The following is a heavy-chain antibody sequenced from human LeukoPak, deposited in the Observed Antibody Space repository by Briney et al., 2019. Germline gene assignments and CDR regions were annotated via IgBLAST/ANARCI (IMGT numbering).Heavy chain of an antibody. CDR1: GGSFSGYY. CDR3: ARRGYCSSTSCYYYYYGMDV. J-gene: IGHJ6*02. Sequence: SETLSLTCAVYGGSFSGYYWSWIRQPPGKGLEWIGEINHSGSTNYNPSLKSRVTISVDTSKNQFSLKLSSVTAADTAVYYCARRGYCSSTSCYYYYYGMDVWGQGTTVTVSS. D-gene: IGHD2-2*01. CDR2: INHSGST. V-gene: IGHV4-34*01.